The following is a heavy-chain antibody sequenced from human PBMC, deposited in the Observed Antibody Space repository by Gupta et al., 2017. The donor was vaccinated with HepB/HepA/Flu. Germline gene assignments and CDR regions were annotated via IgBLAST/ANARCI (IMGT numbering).Heavy chain of an antibody. V-gene: IGHV3-30-3*01. Sequence: QVQLVESGGGVVQPGRSLRLSCAASGFTFSSYAMHWVRQAPGKGLEWVAVISYDGSNKYYADSVKGRFTISRDNSKNTLYLQMNSLRAEDTAVYYCARGDGYNSASDYWGQGTLVTVSS. D-gene: IGHD5-24*01. CDR2: ISYDGSNK. CDR1: GFTFSSYA. J-gene: IGHJ4*02. CDR3: ARGDGYNSASDY.